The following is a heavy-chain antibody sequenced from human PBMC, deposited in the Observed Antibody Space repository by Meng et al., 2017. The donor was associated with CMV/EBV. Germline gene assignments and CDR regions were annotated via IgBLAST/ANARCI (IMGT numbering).Heavy chain of an antibody. CDR1: GYTFTSDG. D-gene: IGHD3-3*01. V-gene: IGHV1-18*01. CDR2: ISAYNGYT. J-gene: IGHJ4*02. Sequence: SGYTFTSDGISWVRQAPGQGLEWMGWISAYNGYTNYVEKLQGRVTMTTDTSTSTAYMELRSLRSDDTAVYYCARKRHYDFWSGYLVDYWGQGTLVTVSS. CDR3: ARKRHYDFWSGYLVDY.